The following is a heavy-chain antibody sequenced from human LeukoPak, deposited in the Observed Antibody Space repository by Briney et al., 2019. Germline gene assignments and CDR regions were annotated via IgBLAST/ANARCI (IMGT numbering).Heavy chain of an antibody. V-gene: IGHV1-46*01. CDR1: GYTFTSYH. CDR2: INPSGGST. D-gene: IGHD6-13*01. CDR3: AKLAAAGTAHYYFDY. Sequence: GASVKVSCKASGYTFTSYHMHWVRQAPGQGLEIMGIINPSGGSTTYAQKFQGRVTMTRDTSTSTVYMGLSSLRSEDTAVYYCAKLAAAGTAHYYFDYWGQGTLVTVSS. J-gene: IGHJ4*02.